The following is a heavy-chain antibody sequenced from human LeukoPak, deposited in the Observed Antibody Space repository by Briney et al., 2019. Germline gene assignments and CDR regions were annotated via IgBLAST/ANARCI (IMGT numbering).Heavy chain of an antibody. CDR3: ARAIVPNAFDI. Sequence: PSETLSLTCAVYGGSFSGYYWGWIRQPPGKGLEWIGEINHSGSTNYNPSLKSRVTISVDTSKNQFSLKLSSVTAADTAVYYCARAIVPNAFDIWGQGTMVTVSS. CDR2: INHSGST. CDR1: GGSFSGYY. J-gene: IGHJ3*02. V-gene: IGHV4-34*01. D-gene: IGHD2-2*01.